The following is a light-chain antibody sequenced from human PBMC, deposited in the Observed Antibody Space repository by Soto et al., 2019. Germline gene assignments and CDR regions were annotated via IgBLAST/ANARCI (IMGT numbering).Light chain of an antibody. CDR2: GAS. CDR1: QSVTNNY. CDR3: QQRSDWPWT. V-gene: IGKV3D-20*02. J-gene: IGKJ1*01. Sequence: IVLTQSPATLSVSPGERATLSCRASQSVTNNYLAWFQQKPGQAPRLLMYGASSRATGIPDRFSGSGSGTDFTLTITRLEPEDFAVYYCQQRSDWPWTFGQGTKVDIK.